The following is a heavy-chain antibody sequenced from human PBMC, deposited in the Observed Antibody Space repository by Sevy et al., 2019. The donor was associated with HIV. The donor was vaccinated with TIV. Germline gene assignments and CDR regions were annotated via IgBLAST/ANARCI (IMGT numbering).Heavy chain of an antibody. CDR3: ARNPNYSDDSSGSVHDAFDI. V-gene: IGHV3-30-3*01. Sequence: GGSLRLSCAASGFTFSRYAMHWVRQAPGKGLEWVTIISYDGTIKYYAESVKGRFTISRDNSKNTLYLQMNSLSTDDTAVYYCARNPNYSDDSSGSVHDAFDIWGQGTTVTVSS. J-gene: IGHJ3*02. D-gene: IGHD3-22*01. CDR1: GFTFSRYA. CDR2: ISYDGTIK.